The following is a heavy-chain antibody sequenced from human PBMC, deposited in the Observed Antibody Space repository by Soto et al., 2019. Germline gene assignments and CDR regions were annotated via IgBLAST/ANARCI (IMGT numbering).Heavy chain of an antibody. CDR1: GYTFTNND. Sequence: ASVKVSCKASGYTFTNNDVSWVRQATGQGLEWMGWMNPGSGDTGYAQKFQGRVTMTRDISIATAYMELNSLTSEDTAVYYCARMESFGSLNWFDPWGQGTLVTVSS. CDR3: ARMESFGSLNWFDP. V-gene: IGHV1-8*02. CDR2: MNPGSGDT. D-gene: IGHD5-18*01. J-gene: IGHJ5*02.